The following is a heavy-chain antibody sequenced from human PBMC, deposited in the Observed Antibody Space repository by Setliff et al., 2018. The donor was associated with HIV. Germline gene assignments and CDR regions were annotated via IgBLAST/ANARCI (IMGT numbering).Heavy chain of an antibody. CDR2: INTNSGDT. CDR3: ASVATTRWDY. V-gene: IGHV1-2*02. Sequence: ASVKVSCKASGYTFTDYYLQWVRQGPGQGLEWMGWINTNSGDTNYTQKFQGRVTMTRDTSIRTAYMELSSLTSDDTAVYYCASVATTRWDYWGRGTLVTVSS. CDR1: GYTFTDYY. J-gene: IGHJ4*02. D-gene: IGHD2-15*01.